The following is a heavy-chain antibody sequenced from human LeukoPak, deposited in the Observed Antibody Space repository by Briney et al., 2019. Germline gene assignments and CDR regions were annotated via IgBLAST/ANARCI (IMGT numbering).Heavy chain of an antibody. CDR2: INHSGST. CDR3: ARHLRGRGGSPKGYYYYYMDV. Sequence: SETLSLTCAVYGGSFSGYYWSWIRQPPGKGLEWIGEINHSGSTNYNPSLKSRVTISVDTSKNQFSLKLSSVTAADTAVYYCARHLRGRGGSPKGYYYYYMDVWGKGTTVTVSS. D-gene: IGHD1-26*01. V-gene: IGHV4-34*01. J-gene: IGHJ6*03. CDR1: GGSFSGYY.